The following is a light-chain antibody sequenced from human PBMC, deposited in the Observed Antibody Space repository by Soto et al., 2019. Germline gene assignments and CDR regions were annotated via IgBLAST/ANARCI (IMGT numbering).Light chain of an antibody. CDR1: QSVSTN. J-gene: IGKJ1*01. CDR3: HQYNNGPPST. CDR2: GAS. V-gene: IGKV3D-15*01. Sequence: EIVMTQSPATLSVFPGERATLSCRASQSVSTNLAWYQQKPGQAPTLLIYGASSRATGIPARFSGSGSGTEFTLTISSLQSEDFAVYYSHQYNNGPPSTCGQGTKVESK.